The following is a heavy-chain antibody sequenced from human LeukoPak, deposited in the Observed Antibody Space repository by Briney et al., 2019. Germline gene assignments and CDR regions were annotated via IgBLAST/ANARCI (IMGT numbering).Heavy chain of an antibody. CDR3: ARGWPGYDFWSGYYTGFDY. CDR1: GGSFSGYY. J-gene: IGHJ4*02. V-gene: IGHV4-34*01. CDR2: INHSGST. D-gene: IGHD3-3*01. Sequence: SETLSLTCAVYGGSFSGYYWSWIRQPPGKGLEWIGEINHSGSTNYNPSLKSRVTISVDTSKNQFSLKLSSVTAADTAVYYCARGWPGYDFWSGYYTGFDYWGQGTLVTVSS.